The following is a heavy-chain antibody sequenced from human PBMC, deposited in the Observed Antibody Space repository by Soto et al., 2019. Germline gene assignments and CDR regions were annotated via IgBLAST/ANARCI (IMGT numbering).Heavy chain of an antibody. CDR2: ISSSGTFK. D-gene: IGHD2-15*01. CDR3: ARDPPHGGTSSWDADS. Sequence: EVRLVASGGGLVKPGGSLRLSCEASGFIFTTNSMNWVRQVPGKGLQWLSYISSSGTFKSYGDSVKGRFTISRDNAKNSLFLQMNNLSGEDTGLYYCARDPPHGGTSSWDADSWGPGTLVTVSS. V-gene: IGHV3-21*01. J-gene: IGHJ4*02. CDR1: GFIFTTNS.